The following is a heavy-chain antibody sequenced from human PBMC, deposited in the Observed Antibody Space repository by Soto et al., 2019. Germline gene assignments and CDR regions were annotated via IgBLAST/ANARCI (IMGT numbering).Heavy chain of an antibody. Sequence: EVQLVESGGGLVQPGGSLRLSCAASGFTFSSYWMSWVRQAPGKGLEWVANIKQDGSEKYYVDSVKGRFTISRDNAKNSLYLQMNSLRAEDTAVYYCARPAGYYYDSRGYSGYFQHWGQGTLVTVSS. D-gene: IGHD3-22*01. V-gene: IGHV3-7*03. CDR3: ARPAGYYYDSRGYSGYFQH. CDR2: IKQDGSEK. CDR1: GFTFSSYW. J-gene: IGHJ1*01.